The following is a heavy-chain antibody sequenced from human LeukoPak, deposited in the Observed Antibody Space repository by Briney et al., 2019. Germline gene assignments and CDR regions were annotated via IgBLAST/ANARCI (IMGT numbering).Heavy chain of an antibody. D-gene: IGHD2-2*01. J-gene: IGHJ6*04. CDR2: IYYSGST. V-gene: IGHV4-61*01. Sequence: PSETLSLTCTVSGGSVSSGSYYWSGIRQPPGKGLEWIGYIYYSGSTNYNPSLKSRVTISVDTSKNQFSLKLSSVTAADTAVYYCARAAGYCSSTSCYVDYYGMDVWGKGPTVTVSS. CDR3: ARAAGYCSSTSCYVDYYGMDV. CDR1: GGSVSSGSYY.